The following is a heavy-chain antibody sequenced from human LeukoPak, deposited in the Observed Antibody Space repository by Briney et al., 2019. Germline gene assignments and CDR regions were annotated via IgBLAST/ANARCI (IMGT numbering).Heavy chain of an antibody. CDR2: LDPEDGET. CDR3: ATGVYYYDSSGYWLDY. D-gene: IGHD3-22*01. Sequence: ASVKVSCKVSGYTLTELSMHWVRQAPGKGLEWMGGLDPEDGETIYAQKFQGRVTMTEDTSTDTAYMELSSLRSEDTAVYYCATGVYYYDSSGYWLDYWGQGTLVTVSS. CDR1: GYTLTELS. V-gene: IGHV1-24*01. J-gene: IGHJ4*02.